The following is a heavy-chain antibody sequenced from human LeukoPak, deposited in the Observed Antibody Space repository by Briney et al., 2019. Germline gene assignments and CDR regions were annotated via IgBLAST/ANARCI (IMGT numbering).Heavy chain of an antibody. CDR2: IYYSGST. J-gene: IGHJ5*02. CDR3: ARGGIVVVPAAAADWFDP. Sequence: SETLSLTCAVYGGSFSGYYWSWIRQPPGKGLEWIGYIYYSGSTYYNPSLKSRVTISVDTSKNQFSLKLSSVTAADTAVYYCARGGIVVVPAAAADWFDPWGQGTLVTVSS. V-gene: IGHV4-34*09. D-gene: IGHD2-2*01. CDR1: GGSFSGYY.